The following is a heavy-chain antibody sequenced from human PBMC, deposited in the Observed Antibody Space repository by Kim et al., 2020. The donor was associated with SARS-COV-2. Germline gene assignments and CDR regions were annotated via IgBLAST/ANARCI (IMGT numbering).Heavy chain of an antibody. J-gene: IGHJ4*02. CDR1: GFTFSSSS. D-gene: IGHD5-18*01. V-gene: IGHV3-23*01. CDR2: IGATGVHI. CDR3: AKGGRTQLIDF. Sequence: LSLTCAASGFTFSSSSMTWVRQAPGKGLEWVSSIGATGVHIFYADPVKGRFTISRDNSNNILSLQMHSLRAEHTTLYFCAKGGRTQLIDFWGKGTLVTVSS.